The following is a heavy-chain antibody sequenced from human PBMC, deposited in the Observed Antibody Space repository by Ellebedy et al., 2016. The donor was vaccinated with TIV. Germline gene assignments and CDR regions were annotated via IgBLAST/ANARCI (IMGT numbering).Heavy chain of an antibody. V-gene: IGHV5-51*01. CDR1: GYDFARYW. Sequence: KVSCKGSGYDFARYWIAWVREMPGEGLEWKGIINPGDSDTRYSPSFQGHVTISADKSISTAYLQWRSLQASDTAMYYCARHRAAGGNYYNGMDVWGQGTTLTVSS. J-gene: IGHJ6*02. CDR2: INPGDSDT. CDR3: ARHRAAGGNYYNGMDV. D-gene: IGHD6-13*01.